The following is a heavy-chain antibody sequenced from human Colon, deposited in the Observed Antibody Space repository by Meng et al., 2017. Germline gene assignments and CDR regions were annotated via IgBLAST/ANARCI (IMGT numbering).Heavy chain of an antibody. Sequence: PAHSGAKLKTPVASVKVPCKASGYTLPNYYIYWVRQAPGQGPEWMGWINPSTGGTKYAQKFQGRVTMSSDTPITTAYMELNSLRSDDTAVYFCARDGRIVGATRGWLDPWGQGTLVTVSS. V-gene: IGHV1-2*02. CDR2: INPSTGGT. D-gene: IGHD1-26*01. CDR3: ARDGRIVGATRGWLDP. J-gene: IGHJ5*02. CDR1: GYTLPNYY.